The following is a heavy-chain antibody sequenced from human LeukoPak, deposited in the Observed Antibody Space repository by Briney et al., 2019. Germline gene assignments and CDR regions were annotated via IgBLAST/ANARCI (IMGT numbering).Heavy chain of an antibody. Sequence: SETLSLTCTVSGSMYNYYWSWIRQPPGKGLEWIGYIHYNGITNYNPSLKSRVTMSLDTSKNQVSLKLSSVTAADTAVYYCARGGLGELLWFGESPMGGFGYWGQGTLVTVSS. CDR1: GSMYNYY. CDR2: IHYNGIT. D-gene: IGHD3-10*01. V-gene: IGHV4-59*01. J-gene: IGHJ4*02. CDR3: ARGGLGELLWFGESPMGGFGY.